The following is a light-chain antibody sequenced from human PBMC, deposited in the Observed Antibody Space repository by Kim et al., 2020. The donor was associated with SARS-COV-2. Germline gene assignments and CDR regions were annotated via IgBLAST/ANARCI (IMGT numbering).Light chain of an antibody. CDR3: NSRDTSHFVI. J-gene: IGLJ2*01. CDR1: SLRKFY. Sequence: SELTQDPAVSVALGQTVRITCQGDSLRKFYASWYQQKPGQAPVLLISGKNDRPSGIPDRFSGSSSGNTASLTIAGAQAEDEAAYYCNSRDTSHFVIFGGGTKLTVL. CDR2: GKN. V-gene: IGLV3-19*01.